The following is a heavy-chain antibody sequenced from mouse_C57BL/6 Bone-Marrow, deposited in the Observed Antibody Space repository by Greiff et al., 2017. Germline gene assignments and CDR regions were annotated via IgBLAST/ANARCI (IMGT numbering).Heavy chain of an antibody. J-gene: IGHJ1*03. Sequence: QVQLQQPGAELVMPGASVKLSCKASGYTFTSYWMHWVKQRPGQGLEWIGEIDPSDSYTNYKQKFKGKSTLTVDKSSSTAYMQLSSLTSEDSAVYYCARRGKITTVVAHWYFDVWGTGTTVTVSS. CDR2: IDPSDSYT. CDR1: GYTFTSYW. V-gene: IGHV1-69*01. D-gene: IGHD1-1*01. CDR3: ARRGKITTVVAHWYFDV.